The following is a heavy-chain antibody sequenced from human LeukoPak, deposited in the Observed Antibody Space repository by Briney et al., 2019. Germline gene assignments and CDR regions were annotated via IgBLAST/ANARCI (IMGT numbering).Heavy chain of an antibody. V-gene: IGHV4-34*01. CDR2: INHSGST. J-gene: IGHJ4*02. CDR3: ARGLSTLAAAGKDY. Sequence: PSETLSLTCAVYGGSFSGYYWSWIRQPPGKGLEWIGEINHSGSTNYNPSLKSRVTISVDTSKNQFSLKLSSVTAADTAVYYCARGLSTLAAAGKDYWGQGTLVTVSS. D-gene: IGHD6-13*01. CDR1: GGSFSGYY.